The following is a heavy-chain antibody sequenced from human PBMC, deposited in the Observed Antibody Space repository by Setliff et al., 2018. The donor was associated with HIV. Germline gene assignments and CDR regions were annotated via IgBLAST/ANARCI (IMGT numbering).Heavy chain of an antibody. V-gene: IGHV4-39*07. J-gene: IGHJ6*02. CDR2: IHYDERT. D-gene: IGHD1-26*01. CDR3: AREVVVGATGGMDV. CDR1: GGSISSGSYY. Sequence: PSETLSLTCTVSGGSISSGSYYWSWIRQPAGKGLEWIGSIHYDERTYYNPSLKSRVTISVDTSKNQFSLKLSSVTAADTAVYYCAREVVVGATGGMDVWGQGTTVTVSS.